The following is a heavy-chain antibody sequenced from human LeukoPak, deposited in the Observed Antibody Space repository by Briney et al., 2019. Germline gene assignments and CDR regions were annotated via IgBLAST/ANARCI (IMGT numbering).Heavy chain of an antibody. CDR2: ISSSSSYI. CDR3: ARVSGRVY. D-gene: IGHD5-12*01. J-gene: IGHJ4*02. V-gene: IGHV3-21*01. CDR1: GFTFSSYG. Sequence: GGSLRLSCAASGFTFSSYGVHWVRQAPGKGLEWVSSISSSSSYIYYADSVKGRFTISRDNAKNSLYLQMNSLRAEDTAVYYCARVSGRVYWGQGTLVTVSS.